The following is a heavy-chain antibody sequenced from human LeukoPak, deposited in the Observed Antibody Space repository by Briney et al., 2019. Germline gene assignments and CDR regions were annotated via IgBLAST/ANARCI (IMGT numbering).Heavy chain of an antibody. J-gene: IGHJ4*02. V-gene: IGHV4-4*07. CDR1: GGSISNYH. CDR3: ASHRGAWWGYFDY. CDR2: IYSSGTT. Sequence: KPSETLSLTCTVFGGSISNYHWSWIRQPAEKGLEWIGRIYSSGTTNYSPSLKSRVTMSVDTSKNQFSLKLNSVTVADTAVYYCASHRGAWWGYFDYWGQGILVTVSS. D-gene: IGHD2-8*02.